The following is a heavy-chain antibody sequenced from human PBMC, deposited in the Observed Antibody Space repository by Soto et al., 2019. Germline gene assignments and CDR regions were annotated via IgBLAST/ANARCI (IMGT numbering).Heavy chain of an antibody. CDR2: IIPIFGTA. CDR3: ARNQQGVSNWFDP. J-gene: IGHJ5*02. Sequence: SVKVSCKASGGTFSSYAISWVRQAPGQGLEWMGGIIPIFGTANYAQKFQGRVTITADESTSTAYMELSSLRSEDTAVYYCARNQQGVSNWFDPWGQGTLVTVSS. V-gene: IGHV1-69*13. D-gene: IGHD2-2*01. CDR1: GGTFSSYA.